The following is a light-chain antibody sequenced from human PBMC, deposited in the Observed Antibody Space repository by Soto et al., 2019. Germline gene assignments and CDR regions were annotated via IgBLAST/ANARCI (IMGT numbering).Light chain of an antibody. CDR1: QSISSW. V-gene: IGKV1-5*01. CDR3: QQYNSYSALT. J-gene: IGKJ4*01. CDR2: DAS. Sequence: DIQMTQSPSILSASVGDRVTITCRASQSISSWLAWYQQKPGKAPKLLIYDASSLESGVPSRFSGSGSGTEFTLTIISLQPDDFATYYCQQYNSYSALTFGGGTKVEIK.